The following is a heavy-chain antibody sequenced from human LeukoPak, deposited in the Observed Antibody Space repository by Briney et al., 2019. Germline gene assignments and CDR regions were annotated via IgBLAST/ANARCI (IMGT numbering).Heavy chain of an antibody. CDR3: ARDGLTGDVFDY. D-gene: IGHD2-21*02. J-gene: IGHJ4*02. Sequence: GGSLRLSCAASGFTFSSYSMNWVRQAPGKGLEWVSSISSSSSYIYYADSVKGRFTISRDNAKNTLYLQMNSLRAEDTAVYYCARDGLTGDVFDYWGQGTLVTVSS. V-gene: IGHV3-21*01. CDR2: ISSSSSYI. CDR1: GFTFSSYS.